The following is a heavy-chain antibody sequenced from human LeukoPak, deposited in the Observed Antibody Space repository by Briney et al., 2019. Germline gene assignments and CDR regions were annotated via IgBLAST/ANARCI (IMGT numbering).Heavy chain of an antibody. J-gene: IGHJ4*02. Sequence: QSGGSLRLSCAASGFTFSIYWMSWVRQAPGKGPEWVANMNQDGSDKYYVDSVKGRFTISRDNAKNSLYLQMDSLRAEDTAVYYCATAPKYSSGNYWGQGTLVIVSS. V-gene: IGHV3-7*04. CDR2: MNQDGSDK. CDR3: ATAPKYSSGNY. D-gene: IGHD6-19*01. CDR1: GFTFSIYW.